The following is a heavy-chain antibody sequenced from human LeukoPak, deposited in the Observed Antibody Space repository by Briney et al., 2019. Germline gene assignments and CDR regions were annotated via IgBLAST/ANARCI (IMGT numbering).Heavy chain of an antibody. CDR1: GFTFSSYW. D-gene: IGHD5-12*01. Sequence: GGSLRLSCAASGFTFSSYWMSWGRQAPGKGLEWVANIKQDGSEKYYVDSVKGRFTISRDNAKNSLYLQMNSLRAEDTAVYYCARESDDLRDYYYGMDVWGQGTTVTVSS. CDR2: IKQDGSEK. V-gene: IGHV3-7*01. CDR3: ARESDDLRDYYYGMDV. J-gene: IGHJ6*02.